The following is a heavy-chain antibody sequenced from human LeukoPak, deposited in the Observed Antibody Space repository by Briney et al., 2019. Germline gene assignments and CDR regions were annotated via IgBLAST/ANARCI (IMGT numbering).Heavy chain of an antibody. CDR2: ISSSGSTI. Sequence: GGSLRLSCAASGFTFSDYYMSWIRQAPGKGLEWVSYISSSGSTIYYADSVKGRFTISRDNAKNSLYLQMNSLRAEDTAVYYCASLRFLEWLPNDYWGQGTLVTVSS. V-gene: IGHV3-11*04. D-gene: IGHD3-3*01. CDR1: GFTFSDYY. J-gene: IGHJ4*02. CDR3: ASLRFLEWLPNDY.